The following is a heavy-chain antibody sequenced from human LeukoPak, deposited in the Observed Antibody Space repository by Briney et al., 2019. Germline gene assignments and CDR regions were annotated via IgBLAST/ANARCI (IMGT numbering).Heavy chain of an antibody. Sequence: GGSLRLSCAASGFTFSSYWMSWVRQAPGKGLEWVANIKQDGSEKNYVDSVKGRFTVSRDNAKNSLSLQMNSLRVEDTAVYYCARGIDTAIFYFDYWGQGTLVSVSP. CDR3: ARGIDTAIFYFDY. CDR1: GFTFSSYW. D-gene: IGHD5-18*01. J-gene: IGHJ4*02. CDR2: IKQDGSEK. V-gene: IGHV3-7*01.